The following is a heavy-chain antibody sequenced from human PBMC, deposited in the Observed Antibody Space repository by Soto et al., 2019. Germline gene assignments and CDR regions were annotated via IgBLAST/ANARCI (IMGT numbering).Heavy chain of an antibody. CDR3: ATYQLPTNYYYYGMDV. D-gene: IGHD2-2*01. Sequence: GESLKISCKGSGYSFTSYWISWVRQMPGKGLEWMGRIDPSDSYTNYSPSFQGHVTISADKSISTAYLQWSSLKASDTAMYYCATYQLPTNYYYYGMDVWGQGTTVTVSS. V-gene: IGHV5-10-1*01. J-gene: IGHJ6*02. CDR2: IDPSDSYT. CDR1: GYSFTSYW.